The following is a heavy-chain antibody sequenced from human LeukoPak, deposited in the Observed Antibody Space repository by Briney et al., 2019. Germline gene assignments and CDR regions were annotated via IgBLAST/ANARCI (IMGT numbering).Heavy chain of an antibody. V-gene: IGHV4-59*02. J-gene: IGHJ4*02. CDR2: IYHSGST. CDR3: ASAIFGELLN. D-gene: IGHD3-10*02. CDR1: GGPVSNWF. Sequence: PSETLSLTCTVSGGPVSNWFWSWIRQPPGKGLEWIGYIYHSGSTYYNPSLKSRVTISVDRSKNQFSLKLSSVTAADTAVYYCASAIFGELLNWGQGTLVTVSS.